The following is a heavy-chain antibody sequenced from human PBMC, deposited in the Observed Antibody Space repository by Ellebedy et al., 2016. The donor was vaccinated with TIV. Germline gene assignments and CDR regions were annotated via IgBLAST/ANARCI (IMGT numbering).Heavy chain of an antibody. V-gene: IGHV3-53*01. J-gene: IGHJ3*01. CDR3: ARFTAAGIFRAFDL. CDR1: GFDVSNTY. CDR2: IFSGDTT. D-gene: IGHD6-25*01. Sequence: GGSLRLSCAASGFDVSNTYMSWVRQAPGKGLEWISIIFSGDTTHYADSVRGRFTISRDNFKTIVYLQMDSLRAEDAAVYFCARFTAAGIFRAFDLWGQGTVVTVSS.